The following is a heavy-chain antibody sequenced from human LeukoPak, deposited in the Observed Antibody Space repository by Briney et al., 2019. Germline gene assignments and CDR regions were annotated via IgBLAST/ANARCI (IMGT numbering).Heavy chain of an antibody. J-gene: IGHJ4*02. CDR2: INHSGST. Sequence: SETLSLTCAVYGGSFSGYYWSWIRQPPGKGLEWIGEINHSGSTNYNPSLKSRVTISVDTSKNQFSLKLSSVTAADTAVYYCARGHPPYYDFWSGYYTLGYYFDYWGQGTLVTVSS. V-gene: IGHV4-34*01. D-gene: IGHD3-3*01. CDR1: GGSFSGYY. CDR3: ARGHPPYYDFWSGYYTLGYYFDY.